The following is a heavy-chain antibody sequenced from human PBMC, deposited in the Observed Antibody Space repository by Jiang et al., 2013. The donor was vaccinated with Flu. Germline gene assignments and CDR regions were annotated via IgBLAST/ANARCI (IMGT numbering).Heavy chain of an antibody. CDR3: ARDSAGGQWLVLLDY. V-gene: IGHV3-30-3*01. J-gene: IGHJ4*02. CDR1: GFTFSSYA. Sequence: RLSCAASGFTFSSYAMHWVRQAPGKGLEWVAVISYDGSNKYYADSVKGRFTISRDNSKNTLYLQMNSLRAEDTAVYYCARDSAGGQWLVLLDYWGQGTLVTVSS. D-gene: IGHD6-19*01. CDR2: ISYDGSNK.